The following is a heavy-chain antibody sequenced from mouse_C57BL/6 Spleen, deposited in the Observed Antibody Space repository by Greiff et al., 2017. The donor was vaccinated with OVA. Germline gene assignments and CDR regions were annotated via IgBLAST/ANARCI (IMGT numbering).Heavy chain of an antibody. CDR2: IYPGDGDT. CDR3: ARGGNYDYYFDY. CDR1: GYAFSSYG. J-gene: IGHJ2*01. D-gene: IGHD2-4*01. V-gene: IGHV1-80*01. Sequence: VQLQESGAELVKPGASVKISCKASGYAFSSYGMNWVKQRPGKGLEWIGQIYPGDGDTNYNGKFKGKATLTADKSSSTAYMQLSSLTSEDSAVYFCARGGNYDYYFDYWGQGTTLTVSS.